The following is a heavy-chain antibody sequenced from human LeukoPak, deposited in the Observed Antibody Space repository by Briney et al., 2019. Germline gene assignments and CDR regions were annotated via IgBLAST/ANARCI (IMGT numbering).Heavy chain of an antibody. D-gene: IGHD3-16*01. V-gene: IGHV3-21*01. CDR3: ATSRGGDYVWGNANDAFDI. J-gene: IGHJ3*02. Sequence: GGSLRLSCAASGFTFSSYSMNWVRQAPGKGLEWASSISSSSSYIYYADSVKGRFTISRDNAKNSLYLQMNSLRAEDTAVYYCATSRGGDYVWGNANDAFDIWGQGTMVTVSS. CDR1: GFTFSSYS. CDR2: ISSSSSYI.